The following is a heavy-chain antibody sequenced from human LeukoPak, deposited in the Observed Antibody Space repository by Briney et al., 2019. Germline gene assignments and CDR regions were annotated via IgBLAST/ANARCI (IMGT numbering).Heavy chain of an antibody. CDR3: ARLRDYGSGTCYNDY. Sequence: SETLSLTCSVSGDSLSNYYWTWMRQPPGKGLEWVGYIYYTGSPNYNPSLKSRVTISVDTSKNQFSLKLSSVTAADTAVYYCARLRDYGSGTCYNDYWGQGTLVTVSS. V-gene: IGHV4-59*08. D-gene: IGHD3-10*01. CDR2: IYYTGSP. CDR1: GDSLSNYY. J-gene: IGHJ4*02.